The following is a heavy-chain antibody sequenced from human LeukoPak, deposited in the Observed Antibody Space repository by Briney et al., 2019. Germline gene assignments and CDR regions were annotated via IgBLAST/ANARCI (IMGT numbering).Heavy chain of an antibody. D-gene: IGHD6-19*01. CDR3: AASPPDIAYQYSSGWYFDY. Sequence: GRSLRLSCAASGFTFSSYGMHWVRQAPGKGLEWVAVIWYDGSNKYYADSVKGRFTISRDNSKNTLYLQMNSLRAEDTAVYYCAASPPDIAYQYSSGWYFDYWGQGTLVTVSS. CDR2: IWYDGSNK. CDR1: GFTFSSYG. V-gene: IGHV3-33*01. J-gene: IGHJ4*02.